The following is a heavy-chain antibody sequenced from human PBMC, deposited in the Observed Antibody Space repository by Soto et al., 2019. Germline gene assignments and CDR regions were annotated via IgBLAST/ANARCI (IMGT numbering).Heavy chain of an antibody. CDR2: IYPGDSDT. V-gene: IGHV5-51*01. J-gene: IGHJ4*02. Sequence: PGDCLKISCKGSGYGFTSNWIGGVRQMPGKGLEWMGIIYPGDSDTRYSPSFQGQVTISADKSISTAYLQWSSLKASDTAMYYCAGLTTYSSSSHYFDYWGQGTRVAVSS. CDR3: AGLTTYSSSSHYFDY. D-gene: IGHD6-6*01. CDR1: GYGFTSNW.